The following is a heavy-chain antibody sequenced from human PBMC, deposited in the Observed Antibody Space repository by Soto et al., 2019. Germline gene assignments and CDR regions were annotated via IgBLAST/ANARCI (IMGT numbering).Heavy chain of an antibody. J-gene: IGHJ5*02. CDR3: ATSRGNWFDP. Sequence: SETLSLTCTVSGGSISSNYWNWIRQPPGKGLEWIGYIHYSGSTIYNPSLKSRVIISVDTSKIQFSLKLSSVTAADTAMYYCATSRGNWFDPWGQGTLVTVSS. V-gene: IGHV4-59*01. CDR1: GGSISSNY. CDR2: IHYSGST. D-gene: IGHD2-2*01.